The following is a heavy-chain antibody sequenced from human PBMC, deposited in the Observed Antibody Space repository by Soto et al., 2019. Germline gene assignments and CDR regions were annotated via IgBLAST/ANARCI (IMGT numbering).Heavy chain of an antibody. V-gene: IGHV1-69*13. CDR1: GGTFSSYE. CDR2: IIPIFGTA. J-gene: IGHJ4*02. Sequence: SVKVSCKATGGTFSSYEISWVRQAPGQGLEWMGGIIPIFGTANYAQKFQGRVTITADESTSTAYMELSSLRSEDTAVYYCAREGYEVGATAEAYYFDYWGQGTLVTVSS. CDR3: AREGYEVGATAEAYYFDY. D-gene: IGHD1-26*01.